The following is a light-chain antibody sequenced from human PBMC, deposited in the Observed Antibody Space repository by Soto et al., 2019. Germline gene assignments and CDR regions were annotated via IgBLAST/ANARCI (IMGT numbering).Light chain of an antibody. CDR3: LLSVSGVRV. CDR1: TGTVTSGHY. V-gene: IGLV7-46*01. CDR2: DTD. J-gene: IGLJ2*01. Sequence: QAVVTQEPSLTVSPGGTVTLTCGSSTGTVTSGHYPYWFQQKPGQAPRTLIYDTDNKHSWTPARFSGSLLGGKAALALSGAQPEDEAEYYCLLSVSGVRVFGGGTKLTVL.